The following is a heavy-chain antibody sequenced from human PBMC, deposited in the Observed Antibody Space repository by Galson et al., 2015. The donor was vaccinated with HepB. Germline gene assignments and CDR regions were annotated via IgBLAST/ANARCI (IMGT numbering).Heavy chain of an antibody. D-gene: IGHD6-19*01. CDR3: ARDLIAVAGSFAFDI. CDR2: ISYDGSNK. Sequence: SLRLSCAASGFTFSSYAMHWVRQAPGKGLEWVAVISYDGSNKYYADSVKGRFTISRDNSKNTLYLQMNSLRAEDTAVYYCARDLIAVAGSFAFDIWGQGTMVTVSS. V-gene: IGHV3-30-3*01. CDR1: GFTFSSYA. J-gene: IGHJ3*02.